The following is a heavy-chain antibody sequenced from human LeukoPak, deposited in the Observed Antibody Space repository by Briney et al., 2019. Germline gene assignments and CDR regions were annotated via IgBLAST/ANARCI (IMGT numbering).Heavy chain of an antibody. D-gene: IGHD2-2*01. V-gene: IGHV3-23*01. CDR3: ARYCTTTGCYVYYGMDV. CDR1: GFTFSNYA. Sequence: PGGSLRLSCAASGFTFSNYAMSWVRQAPGRGLEWVSAISRSGGSTYYADSVKGRFTISRDNSKNTLYLQMNSLRGEDTAIYYCARYCTTTGCYVYYGMDVWGQGTTVTVSS. J-gene: IGHJ6*02. CDR2: ISRSGGST.